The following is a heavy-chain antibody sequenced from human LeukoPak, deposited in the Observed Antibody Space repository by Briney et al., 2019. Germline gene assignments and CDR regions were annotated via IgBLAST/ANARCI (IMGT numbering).Heavy chain of an antibody. D-gene: IGHD2-2*01. CDR3: ARRIVPGHFDY. Sequence: GGSLRLSCAASGFTFSTYGMHWVRQAPGKGLEWVSYISSRGTTIYYADSVKGRFTISRDNAKKSLHLQMNSLRAEDTAVYYCARRIVPGHFDYWGQGTLVTVSS. CDR1: GFTFSTYG. V-gene: IGHV3-48*01. CDR2: ISSRGTTI. J-gene: IGHJ4*02.